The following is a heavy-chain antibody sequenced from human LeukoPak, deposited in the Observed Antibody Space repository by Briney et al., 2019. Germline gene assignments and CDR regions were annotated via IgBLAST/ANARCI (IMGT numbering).Heavy chain of an antibody. CDR3: AKARYYYDSSGYDY. V-gene: IGHV3-23*01. CDR1: GFTFSSYA. CDR2: ISGSGGST. Sequence: GGSLRLSCAASGFTFSSYAMSWVRQAPGKGLEWVSAISGSGGSTYYADSVKGRFTTSRGNSKNTLYLQMNSLRAEDTAVYYCAKARYYYDSSGYDYWGQGTLVTVPS. D-gene: IGHD3-22*01. J-gene: IGHJ4*02.